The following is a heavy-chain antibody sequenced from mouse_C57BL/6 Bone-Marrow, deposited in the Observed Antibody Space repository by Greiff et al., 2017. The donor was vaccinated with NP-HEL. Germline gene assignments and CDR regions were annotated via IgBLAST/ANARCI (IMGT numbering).Heavy chain of an antibody. D-gene: IGHD2-4*01. Sequence: VHVKQSGAELVRPGASVKLSCTASGFNIKDDYMHWVKQRPEQGLEWIGWIDPENGDTEYASKFQGKATITADTSSNTAYLQLSSLTSEDTAVYYCTVYYDYDGPGFAYWGQGTLVTVSA. CDR2: IDPENGDT. J-gene: IGHJ3*01. CDR3: TVYYDYDGPGFAY. V-gene: IGHV14-4*01. CDR1: GFNIKDDY.